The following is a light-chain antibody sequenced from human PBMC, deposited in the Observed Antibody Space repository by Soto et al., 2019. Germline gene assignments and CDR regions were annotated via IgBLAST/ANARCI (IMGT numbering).Light chain of an antibody. CDR1: QSVSSSY. CDR3: QQYGSSPVT. Sequence: EIVLTQSPGTLSLSPGERATLSCRASQSVSSSYLAWYQQKPGQAPRLLIYGASSRATGIPARFSGSGSGTDFTLTISRLEPEDFAVYYCQQYGSSPVTFGQGTKVDI. V-gene: IGKV3-20*01. J-gene: IGKJ1*01. CDR2: GAS.